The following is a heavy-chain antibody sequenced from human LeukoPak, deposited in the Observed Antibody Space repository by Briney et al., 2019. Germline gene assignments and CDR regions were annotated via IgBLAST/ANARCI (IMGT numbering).Heavy chain of an antibody. V-gene: IGHV3-30*18. CDR3: AKDRLYCSGGSCYGTFFDY. CDR1: GFTFSSYG. D-gene: IGHD2-15*01. Sequence: PGGSLRLSCAASGFTFSSYGMHWVRQAPGKGLEWVAVISYDGSNKYYADSVKGRFTISRDNSKNTLHLQMNSLRAEDTAVYYCAKDRLYCSGGSCYGTFFDYWGQGTLVTVSS. CDR2: ISYDGSNK. J-gene: IGHJ4*02.